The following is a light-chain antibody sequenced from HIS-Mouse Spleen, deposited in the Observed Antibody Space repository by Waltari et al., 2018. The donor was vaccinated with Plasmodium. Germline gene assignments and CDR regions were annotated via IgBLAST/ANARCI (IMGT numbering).Light chain of an antibody. V-gene: IGKV1-9*01. J-gene: IGKJ4*01. CDR3: QQLNSYPLT. CDR1: QGISSY. CDR2: AAS. Sequence: DIQLTQSPSFLSASVGDRVTITCRASQGISSYLAWYQQKQGKAPKLLIYAASTLQSGGPSSFSGSGSETEFTLTISSLQPEDFATYYCQQLNSYPLTFGGGTKVEIK.